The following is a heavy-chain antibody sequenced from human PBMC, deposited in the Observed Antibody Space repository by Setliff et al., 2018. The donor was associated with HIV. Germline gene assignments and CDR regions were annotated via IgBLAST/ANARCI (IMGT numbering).Heavy chain of an antibody. Sequence: PSETLSLTCAVYGASFSGYYWSWIRQPPGKGLEWIGEINLSRSTDYNPSLKSRVTISVDTSKNQFSLRLSSVTAGDTAVYYCARHSLGNIGDYIRIGAIDIWGQGTMVTVSS. V-gene: IGHV4-34*01. J-gene: IGHJ3*02. CDR2: INLSRST. D-gene: IGHD4-17*01. CDR3: ARHSLGNIGDYIRIGAIDI. CDR1: GASFSGYY.